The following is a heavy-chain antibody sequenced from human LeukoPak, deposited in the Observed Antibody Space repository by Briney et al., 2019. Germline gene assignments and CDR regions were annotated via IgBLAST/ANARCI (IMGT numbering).Heavy chain of an antibody. CDR3: AKSRLTMIVVVTPAEADY. J-gene: IGHJ4*02. V-gene: IGHV3-30*18. D-gene: IGHD3-22*01. Sequence: GGSLRLSCAASGFTFSSYSMHWVRQAPGKGLEWVAVISYDGSNKYYPDSVKGRFTISRDNSKNTLYLQMNSLRAEDTAVYYCAKSRLTMIVVVTPAEADYWGQGTLVTVSS. CDR1: GFTFSSYS. CDR2: ISYDGSNK.